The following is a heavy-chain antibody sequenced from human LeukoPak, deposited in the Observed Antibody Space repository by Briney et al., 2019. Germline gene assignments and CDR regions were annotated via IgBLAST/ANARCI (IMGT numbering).Heavy chain of an antibody. D-gene: IGHD2-8*01. CDR1: GFTFSSYG. V-gene: IGHV3-33*01. Sequence: GGSLRLSCAASGFTFSSYGMHWVRQAPGKGLEWVAVIWYDGSNKYYADSVKGRFTISRDNSKNTLYLQMNSLRAEDTAVYYCARVISCTHDVCSYYFDFWGQGTLVTVSS. J-gene: IGHJ4*02. CDR2: IWYDGSNK. CDR3: ARVISCTHDVCSYYFDF.